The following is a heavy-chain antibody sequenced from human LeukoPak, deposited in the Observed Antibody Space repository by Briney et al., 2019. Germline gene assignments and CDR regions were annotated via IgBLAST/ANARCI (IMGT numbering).Heavy chain of an antibody. CDR3: ARESGDPKDHGMDV. Sequence: SETLSLTCTVSGGSISSYYWSWIRQPPGKGLEWIGYIYYSGSTNYNPSLKSRVTISVDTSKNQFSLKLSSVTAADTAVYYCARESGDPKDHGMDVWGQGTTVTVSS. CDR2: IYYSGST. J-gene: IGHJ6*02. V-gene: IGHV4-59*01. CDR1: GGSISSYY. D-gene: IGHD4-17*01.